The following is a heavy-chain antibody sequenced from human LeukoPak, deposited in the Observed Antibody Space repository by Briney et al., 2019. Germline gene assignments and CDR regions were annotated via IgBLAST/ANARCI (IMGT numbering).Heavy chain of an antibody. CDR1: GFTFSNAW. J-gene: IGHJ4*02. CDR3: ARVLGSITIFGVVNEGRWYFDY. Sequence: PGGSLRLSCAASGFTFSNAWMSWIRQPPGKGLEWIGEINHSGSTNYNPSLKSRVTISVDTSKNQFSLKLSSVTAADTAVYYCARVLGSITIFGVVNEGRWYFDYWGQGTLVTVSS. D-gene: IGHD3-3*01. V-gene: IGHV4-34*01. CDR2: INHSGST.